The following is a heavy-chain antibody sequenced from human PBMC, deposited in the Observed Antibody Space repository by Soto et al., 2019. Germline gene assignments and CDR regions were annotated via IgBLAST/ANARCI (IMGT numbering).Heavy chain of an antibody. V-gene: IGHV4-59*12. CDR2: IYYSGIT. J-gene: IGHJ5*02. CDR3: ARIYDFWSGYYWFDP. Sequence: LSLTCSVSGGSINTYYWTWIRQPPGKGLEWIGYIYYSGITDSNPSLKSRVTISVDTSKNQFSLKLRSVTAADTAVYYCARIYDFWSGYYWFDPWGQGTLVTVSS. CDR1: GGSINTYY. D-gene: IGHD3-3*01.